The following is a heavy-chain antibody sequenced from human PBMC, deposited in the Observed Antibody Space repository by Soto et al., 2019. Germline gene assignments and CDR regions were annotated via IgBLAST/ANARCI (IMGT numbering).Heavy chain of an antibody. J-gene: IGHJ4*02. CDR3: AKVRGVYGANTLID. CDR1: GFTFSSYA. CDR2: ISGSGGST. Sequence: EVQLLESGGGLVQPGGSLRLSCAASGFTFSSYAMSWVRQAPGKGLEWVSAISGSGGSTYYADSVKGRFTIPRDISKKTRYLERNSLRAEDTAVYYCAKVRGVYGANTLIDGAQGTLATVSS. D-gene: IGHD5-12*01. V-gene: IGHV3-23*01.